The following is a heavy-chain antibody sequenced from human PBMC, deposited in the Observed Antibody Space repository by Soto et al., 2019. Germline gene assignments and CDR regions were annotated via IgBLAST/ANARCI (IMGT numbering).Heavy chain of an antibody. CDR1: GGSISSYY. CDR3: ATEDRGVYFDY. Sequence: SETMSLTCTVSGGSISSYYWSWIRQPPGKGLEWIGYIYYSGSTNYNPSLKSRVTISLDTSKNQFSLKLSSVTAADTAVYYCATEDRGVYFDYWGQGTLVTVSS. J-gene: IGHJ4*02. D-gene: IGHD3-10*01. V-gene: IGHV4-59*01. CDR2: IYYSGST.